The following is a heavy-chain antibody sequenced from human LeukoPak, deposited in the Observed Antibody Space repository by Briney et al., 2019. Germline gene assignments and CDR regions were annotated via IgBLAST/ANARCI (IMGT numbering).Heavy chain of an antibody. D-gene: IGHD2-8*01. CDR3: AKDGVPSRYFGRNYFDY. V-gene: IGHV3-30*02. CDR1: GFTFSNYE. J-gene: IGHJ4*02. CDR2: IRYDGSNK. Sequence: PGGSLRLSCVASGFTFSNYEMNWVRQAPGKGLEWVAFIRYDGSNKYYADSVKGRFTISRDNSKNTLYLQMNSLRAEDTAVYYCAKDGVPSRYFGRNYFDYWGQGTLVTVSS.